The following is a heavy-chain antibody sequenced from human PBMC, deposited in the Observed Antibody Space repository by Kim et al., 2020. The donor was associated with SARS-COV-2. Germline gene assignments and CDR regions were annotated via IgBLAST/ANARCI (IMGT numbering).Heavy chain of an antibody. CDR2: MNASSGNT. V-gene: IGHV1-8*01. J-gene: IGHJ4*01. Sequence: ASVKVSCKASGYTFTNYDVSWVRQAAGQGLEWMGWMNASSGNTGIAQRFQGRLTMPRNIYINTAYMELSNLRSDDTAVYYFARGISPSHSSVVKAYYFD. CDR3: ARGISPSHSSVVKAYYFD. CDR1: GYTFTNYD. D-gene: IGHD3-16*02.